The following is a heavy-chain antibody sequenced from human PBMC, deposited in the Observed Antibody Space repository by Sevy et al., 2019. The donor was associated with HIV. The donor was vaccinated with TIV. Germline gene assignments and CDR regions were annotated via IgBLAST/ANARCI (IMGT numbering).Heavy chain of an antibody. V-gene: IGHV3-30-3*01. J-gene: IGHJ2*01. CDR3: ARGRGVYDYSNYWYFDL. CDR1: GFTFSSYA. D-gene: IGHD4-4*01. Sequence: GGSLRLSCVASGFTFSSYAMHWVRQAPGKGLEWVAVISYDGSNKYYADSVKGRFTISRDNSKNTLYLQMNSLRAEDTAVYYCARGRGVYDYSNYWYFDLWAVAPWSPSPQ. CDR2: ISYDGSNK.